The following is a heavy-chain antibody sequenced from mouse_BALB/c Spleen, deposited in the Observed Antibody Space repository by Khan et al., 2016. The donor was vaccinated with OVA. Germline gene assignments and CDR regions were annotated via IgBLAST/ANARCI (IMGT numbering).Heavy chain of an antibody. CDR3: TRGGGNRFAY. J-gene: IGHJ3*01. Sequence: QVQLKESGAELVRPGVSVKISCKGSGYTFTDFTMHWVKQSHAKSLEWIGVISTYYGDVTYNQKFKGKATMTVDKSSSTAYMELARLTSEYSAIYYCTRGGGNRFAYWGQGTLVTVSA. CDR1: GYTFTDFT. V-gene: IGHV1S137*01. CDR2: ISTYYGDV.